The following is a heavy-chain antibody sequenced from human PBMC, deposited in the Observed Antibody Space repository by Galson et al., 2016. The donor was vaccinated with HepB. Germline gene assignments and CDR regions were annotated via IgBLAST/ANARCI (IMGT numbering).Heavy chain of an antibody. V-gene: IGHV3-7*01. CDR3: TADFGYSNYD. D-gene: IGHD6-13*01. CDR1: GFVFSNFG. CDR2: IKDDGSEE. Sequence: SLRLSCAASGFVFSNFGLSWVRQGPGKGLEWVGNIKDDGSEENYIDSVKGRFSISRDNARNSLYLQMNSLRVEDTAVYYCTADFGYSNYDWGQGTLVTVSS. J-gene: IGHJ1*01.